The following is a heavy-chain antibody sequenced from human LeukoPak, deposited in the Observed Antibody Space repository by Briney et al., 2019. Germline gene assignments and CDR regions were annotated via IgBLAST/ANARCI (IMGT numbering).Heavy chain of an antibody. Sequence: GGSLRLSCSASGFTVSSNYMNWVRQAPGKGLEWVSVLYRGGDTYYADSVKGRFTISRDNSKNTLYLQMNSLRAEDTAVYYCATGTSSTYFDFWGQGTLVTVSS. J-gene: IGHJ4*02. V-gene: IGHV3-66*01. D-gene: IGHD6-13*01. CDR3: ATGTSSTYFDF. CDR1: GFTVSSNY. CDR2: LYRGGDT.